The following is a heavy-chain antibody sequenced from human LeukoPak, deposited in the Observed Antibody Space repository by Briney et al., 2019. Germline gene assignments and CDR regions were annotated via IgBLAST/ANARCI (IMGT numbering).Heavy chain of an antibody. CDR1: GFTVSSNY. CDR3: ARGEGYYDSSGYYYFGY. Sequence: SGGSLRLSCAASGFTVSSNYMSWVRQAPGKGLEWVSVIYSGGSTYYADSVKGRFTISRDNFKNTLYLQMNSLRAEDTAVYYCARGEGYYDSSGYYYFGYWGQGTLVTVSS. V-gene: IGHV3-66*01. CDR2: IYSGGST. J-gene: IGHJ4*02. D-gene: IGHD3-22*01.